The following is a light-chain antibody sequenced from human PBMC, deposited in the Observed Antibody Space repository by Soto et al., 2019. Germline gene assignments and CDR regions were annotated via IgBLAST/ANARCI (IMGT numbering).Light chain of an antibody. CDR3: ETWDFNTRV. V-gene: IGLV4-60*02. Sequence: QSVLTQSSSASASLGSSVKLTCTLSSGHSSYIIAWHQQQPGKAPRYLMKLEGSGSYNKGSGVPDRFSGSSSGADRYLTISNLQFEAEADYYCETWDFNTRVFGGGTKVTVL. J-gene: IGLJ3*02. CDR1: SGHSSYI. CDR2: LEGSGSY.